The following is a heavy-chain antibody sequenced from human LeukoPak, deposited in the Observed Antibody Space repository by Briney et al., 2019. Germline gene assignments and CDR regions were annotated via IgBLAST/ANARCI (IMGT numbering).Heavy chain of an antibody. J-gene: IGHJ4*02. Sequence: GGSLRLSCAASGFTFSSYAMSWARQAPGKGLEWVSAISGSGGSTYYADSVKGRFTISRDNSKNTLYLQMNSLRAEDTAVYYCAKGQIVVVPAANDYWGQGTLVTVSS. CDR2: ISGSGGST. V-gene: IGHV3-23*01. D-gene: IGHD2-2*01. CDR1: GFTFSSYA. CDR3: AKGQIVVVPAANDY.